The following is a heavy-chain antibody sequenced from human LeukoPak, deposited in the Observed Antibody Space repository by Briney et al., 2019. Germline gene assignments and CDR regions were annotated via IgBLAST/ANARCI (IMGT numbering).Heavy chain of an antibody. Sequence: SETLSLTCAVYGVSFSGYYWSWIRQPPGKGLEWIGEINHSGSTNYNPSLKSRVTISVDTSKNQFSLKLSSVTAADTAVYYCARVDYYGSGSAFDYWGQGTLVTVSS. V-gene: IGHV4-34*01. CDR1: GVSFSGYY. CDR2: INHSGST. J-gene: IGHJ4*02. D-gene: IGHD3-10*01. CDR3: ARVDYYGSGSAFDY.